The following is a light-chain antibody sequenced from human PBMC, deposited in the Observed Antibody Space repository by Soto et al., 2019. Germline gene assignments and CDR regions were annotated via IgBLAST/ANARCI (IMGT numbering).Light chain of an antibody. CDR3: QHYDNSPRT. Sequence: EIVLTQSPGTLSLSPGERATLSCRASQSVSSSYLAWYQQKPGQAPRLLIYGASSRATGIPDRFSGSGSGTDFTLTISRLEPEDFAVYYCQHYDNSPRTFVQGTKV. CDR1: QSVSSSY. V-gene: IGKV3-20*01. CDR2: GAS. J-gene: IGKJ1*01.